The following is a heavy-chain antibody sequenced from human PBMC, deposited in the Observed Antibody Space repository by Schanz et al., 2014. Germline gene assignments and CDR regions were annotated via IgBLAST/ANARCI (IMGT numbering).Heavy chain of an antibody. CDR1: GLTFTSAW. J-gene: IGHJ4*02. V-gene: IGHV3-48*01. Sequence: EVQLVESGGGLVQPGGSLRLSCATSGLTFTSAWMSWVRQAPGKGPEWVSYVSRSTPDIYYADSVKGRFTMSRDNAKNSVFLQMNSLRAEDTAVYYCVRDSFFAFDYWGQGTLVTVSS. D-gene: IGHD3-3*01. CDR2: VSRSTPDI. CDR3: VRDSFFAFDY.